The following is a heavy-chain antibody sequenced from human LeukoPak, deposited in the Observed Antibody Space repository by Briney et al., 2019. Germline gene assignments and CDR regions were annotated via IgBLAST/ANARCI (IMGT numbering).Heavy chain of an antibody. V-gene: IGHV1-8*01. CDR3: ARAGAAVIGFDY. CDR2: MNPNSGNT. CDR1: GYTFTSYD. J-gene: IGHJ4*02. D-gene: IGHD6-25*01. Sequence: ASVKVSCKASGYTFTSYDINWVRQATGQGLEWMGWMNPNSGNTGYAQKFQGRVTMTRNTSISTAYMELSSLRSEDTAVYYCARAGAAVIGFDYWGQGTLVTVSS.